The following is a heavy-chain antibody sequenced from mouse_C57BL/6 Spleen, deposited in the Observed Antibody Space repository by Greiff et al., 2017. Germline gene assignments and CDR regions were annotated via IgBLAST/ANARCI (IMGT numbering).Heavy chain of an antibody. V-gene: IGHV1-54*01. J-gene: IGHJ2*01. Sequence: VKLMESGAELVRPGTSVKVSCKASGYAFTNYLIEWVKQRPGQGLEWIGVINPGSGGTNYNEKFKGKATLTADKSSSTAYMQLSSLTSEDSAVYFCARWGYDYDVGFDYWGQGTTLTVSS. CDR1: GYAFTNYL. CDR2: INPGSGGT. CDR3: ARWGYDYDVGFDY. D-gene: IGHD2-4*01.